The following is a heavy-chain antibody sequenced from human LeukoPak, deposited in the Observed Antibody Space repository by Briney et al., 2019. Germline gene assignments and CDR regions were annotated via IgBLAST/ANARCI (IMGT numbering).Heavy chain of an antibody. CDR2: INPNSGGT. CDR3: ARDDHQYSGMNNWFDP. CDR1: GYTFTGYY. D-gene: IGHD2/OR15-2a*01. J-gene: IGHJ5*02. Sequence: GASVKVSCKASGYTFTGYYMHWVRQAPGQGLEWMGWINPNSGGTNYAQKFQGRVTMTRDTSISTAYMELSRLRSDDTAVYYCARDDHQYSGMNNWFDPWGQGTLVTVSS. V-gene: IGHV1-2*02.